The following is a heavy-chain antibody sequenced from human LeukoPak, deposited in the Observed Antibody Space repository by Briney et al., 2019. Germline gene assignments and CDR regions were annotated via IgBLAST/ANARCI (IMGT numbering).Heavy chain of an antibody. D-gene: IGHD3-3*01. CDR3: ARGPKYYDFWSGYYTNWFDP. J-gene: IGHJ5*02. CDR2: INHSGST. Sequence: PSETLSLTCAVYGGSFSGYYWSWIRQPPGKGLEWIGEINHSGSTNYNPSLKSRVTISVDTSKSQFSLKLSSVTAADTAVYYCARGPKYYDFWSGYYTNWFDPWGQGTLVTVSS. V-gene: IGHV4-34*01. CDR1: GGSFSGYY.